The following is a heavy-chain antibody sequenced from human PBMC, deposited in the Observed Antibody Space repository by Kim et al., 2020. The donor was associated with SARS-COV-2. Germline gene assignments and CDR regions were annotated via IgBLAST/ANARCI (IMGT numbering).Heavy chain of an antibody. D-gene: IGHD2-15*01. CDR1: GFTFSSHW. CDR3: GRQNGARGYCSGGSCPEPFDY. CDR2: IKPDGSEE. V-gene: IGHV3-7*01. J-gene: IGHJ4*02. Sequence: GGSLRLSCAASGFTFSSHWMSWVRQAPGKGLEWVANIKPDGSEEYYVDSVKGRFTISRDNAKNLLYLQMNSLRAEDTAVFYCGRQNGARGYCSGGSCPEPFDYWGQGTLVTVSS.